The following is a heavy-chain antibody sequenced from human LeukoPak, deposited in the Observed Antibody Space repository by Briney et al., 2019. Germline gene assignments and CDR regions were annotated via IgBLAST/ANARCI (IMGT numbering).Heavy chain of an antibody. V-gene: IGHV3-21*01. CDR2: ISSSSSYI. D-gene: IGHD6-25*01. J-gene: IGHJ6*03. CDR3: ARGRYQRAAAYYYMDV. CDR1: GFTFSSYS. Sequence: TGGSLRLSCAASGFTFSSYSMNWVRQAPGKGLEWVSSISSSSSYIYYADSVKGRFTISRDNAKNSLYLQMNSLRAEDTAVYYCARGRYQRAAAYYYMDVWGKGTTVTVSS.